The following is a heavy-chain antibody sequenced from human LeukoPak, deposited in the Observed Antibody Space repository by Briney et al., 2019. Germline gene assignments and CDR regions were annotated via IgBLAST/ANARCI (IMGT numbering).Heavy chain of an antibody. J-gene: IGHJ5*02. CDR1: GGSFSGYY. D-gene: IGHD2-2*01. V-gene: IGHV4-34*01. CDR3: ARGYCSSTSCYFFSGHLRSYFVRFDP. CDR2: INHSGST. Sequence: SETLSLTCAVYGGSFSGYYWSWIRQSPGKGLEWIGEINHSGSTNYNPSLKSRVTISVDTSKNQFSLKLSSVTAADTAVYYCARGYCSSTSCYFFSGHLRSYFVRFDPWGQGTLVTVSS.